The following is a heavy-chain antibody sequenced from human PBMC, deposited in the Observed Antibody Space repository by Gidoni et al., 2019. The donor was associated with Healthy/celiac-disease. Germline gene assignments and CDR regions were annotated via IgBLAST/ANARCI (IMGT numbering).Heavy chain of an antibody. V-gene: IGHV1-69*08. Sequence: QVQLVQSGAEVKKPGSSVKVSCKASGGTFRSYTISWVRQSPGQGLEWMGRIIPILGRANYEQKFQGRVTITADKSTSTAYMELSSLRSEDTAVYYCARDQRGYSYGYADYWGQGTLVTVSS. CDR3: ARDQRGYSYGYADY. J-gene: IGHJ4*02. CDR1: GGTFRSYT. D-gene: IGHD5-18*01. CDR2: IIPILGRA.